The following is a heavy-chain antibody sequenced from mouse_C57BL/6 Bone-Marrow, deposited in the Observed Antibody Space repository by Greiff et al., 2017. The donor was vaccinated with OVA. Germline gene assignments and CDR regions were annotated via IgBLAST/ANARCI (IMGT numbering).Heavy chain of an antibody. CDR1: GYTFTSYW. Sequence: QVQLQQPGAELVMPGASVKLSCKASGYTFTSYWMHWVKQRPGQGLEWIGEIDPSDSYTNYNQKFKGKSTLTVDKSSSTAYMQLSSLTSEDSAVYYCARTEYFDCWGQGTTLTVSS. CDR2: IDPSDSYT. V-gene: IGHV1-69*01. CDR3: ARTEYFDC. J-gene: IGHJ2*01.